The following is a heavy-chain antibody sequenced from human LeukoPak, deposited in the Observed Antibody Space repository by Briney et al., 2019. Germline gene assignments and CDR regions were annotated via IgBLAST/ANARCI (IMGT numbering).Heavy chain of an antibody. V-gene: IGHV4-30-2*01. CDR2: IYHSGST. D-gene: IGHD2-15*01. CDR3: ARDFCSSGSCHEDY. CDR1: GGSISSGGYY. Sequence: SQTLSPSCTVSGGSISSGGYYWSWIRQPPGKGLEWIGYIYHSGSTYYNPSLKSRVTISVDRSKNQFSLKLSSVTAADTAVYYCARDFCSSGSCHEDYWGQGTLVTVSS. J-gene: IGHJ4*02.